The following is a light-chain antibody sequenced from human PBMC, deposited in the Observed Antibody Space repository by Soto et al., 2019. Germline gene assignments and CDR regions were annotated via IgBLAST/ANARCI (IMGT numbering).Light chain of an antibody. J-gene: IGKJ2*01. CDR1: QSVSSSY. V-gene: IGKV3-20*01. CDR2: GAS. CDR3: PQYGSLPPMYT. Sequence: EIVLTQSPGTLSLSPGERATLSCRASQSVSSSYLAWYQQKPGQAPRLLIYGASSMATGIPDRFSGSGSGTELTLSISRLESDNFGVYCCPQYGSLPPMYTVRQGPKLEI.